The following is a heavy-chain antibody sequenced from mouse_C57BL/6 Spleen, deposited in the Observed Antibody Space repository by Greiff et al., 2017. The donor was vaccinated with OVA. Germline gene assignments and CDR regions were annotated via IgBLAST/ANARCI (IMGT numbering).Heavy chain of an antibody. D-gene: IGHD1-1*01. CDR1: GYTFTSYW. V-gene: IGHV1-69*01. CDR2: IDPSDSYT. Sequence: QVHVKQPGAELVMPGASVKLSCKASGYTFTSYWMHWVKQRPGQGLEWIGEIDPSDSYTNYNQKFKGKSTLTVDKSSSTAYMQLSSLTSEDSAVYYCARREGGSYAMDYWGQGTSVTVSS. CDR3: ARREGGSYAMDY. J-gene: IGHJ4*01.